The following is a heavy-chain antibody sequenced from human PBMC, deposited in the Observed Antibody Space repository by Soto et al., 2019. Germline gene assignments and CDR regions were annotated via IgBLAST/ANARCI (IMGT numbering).Heavy chain of an antibody. Sequence: SVKVSCKASGFTFTNSAVQWVRQARGQRLEWKGWIVVGSGNTNYAQKFQERVTITRDMSTSTAYMELSSLRSEDTAVYYCAASQLTGDHWFDPWGQGTLVTVSS. V-gene: IGHV1-58*01. J-gene: IGHJ5*02. CDR3: AASQLTGDHWFDP. D-gene: IGHD7-27*01. CDR1: GFTFTNSA. CDR2: IVVGSGNT.